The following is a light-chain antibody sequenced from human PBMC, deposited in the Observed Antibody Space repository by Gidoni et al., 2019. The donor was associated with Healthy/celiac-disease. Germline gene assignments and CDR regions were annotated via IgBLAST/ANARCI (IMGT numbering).Light chain of an antibody. Sequence: SYELTPPPSVSVSPGQKASITRSGDKLGDKYACWYQQKPGQSPVLVIYQDSKRPSGIPERFSGSNAGNTATLTISGTQAMDEADYYCQAWDSSTVVFGGGTKLTVL. CDR1: KLGDKY. V-gene: IGLV3-1*01. CDR3: QAWDSSTVV. J-gene: IGLJ2*01. CDR2: QDS.